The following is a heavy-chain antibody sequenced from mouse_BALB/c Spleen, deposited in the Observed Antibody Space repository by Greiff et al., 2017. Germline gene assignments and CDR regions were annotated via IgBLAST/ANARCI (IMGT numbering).Heavy chain of an antibody. Sequence: QVQLQQSAAELARPGASVKMSCKASGYTFTSYTMHWVKQRPGQGLEWIGYINPSSGYTEYNQKFKSKATLTVDNSSSTAYMELRSLTSEDSAVYYCARWLLYFDVWGAGTTVTVSS. CDR3: ARWLLYFDV. CDR2: INPSSGYT. V-gene: IGHV1-4*02. D-gene: IGHD2-3*01. CDR1: GYTFTSYT. J-gene: IGHJ1*01.